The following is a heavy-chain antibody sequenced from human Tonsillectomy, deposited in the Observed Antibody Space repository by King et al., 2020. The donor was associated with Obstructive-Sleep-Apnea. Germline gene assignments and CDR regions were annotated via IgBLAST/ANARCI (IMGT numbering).Heavy chain of an antibody. J-gene: IGHJ4*02. CDR1: GFTFSPYA. Sequence: VQLVESGGGVVQPGRSLRLSCAASGFTFSPYAMNWVRQAPGKGLEWVATISYDGSKKYYADSVKGRFSISRDNSKKTLFLQMNTLRGEDTAMYYCARESRPFSSSSESSYWGQGTLVTVSS. CDR2: ISYDGSKK. CDR3: ARESRPFSSSSESSY. V-gene: IGHV3-30*04. D-gene: IGHD6-6*01.